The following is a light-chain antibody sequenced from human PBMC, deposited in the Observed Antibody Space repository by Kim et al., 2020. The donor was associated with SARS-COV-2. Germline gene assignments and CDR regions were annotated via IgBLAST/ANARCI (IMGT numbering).Light chain of an antibody. CDR2: VNGHGSH. Sequence: SVKLTCTLNNEHRLYAIERHQQQSGKRPRYLMKVNGHGSHNKGYGTPVRFSGSTSGAERYLTISSLQSEDEADYYCQTWGTGIVVFGGGTRLSVL. J-gene: IGLJ2*01. CDR1: NEHRLYA. V-gene: IGLV4-69*01. CDR3: QTWGTGIVV.